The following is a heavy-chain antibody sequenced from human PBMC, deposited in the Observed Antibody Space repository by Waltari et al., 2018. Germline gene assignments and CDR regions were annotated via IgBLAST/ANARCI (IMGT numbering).Heavy chain of an antibody. Sequence: VQLVESGRGLVQPGGSLRLSCTASGFTFTNYWMHCVRQAPGKGLVGVSRINSDATTTNYADSVKGRFTISRDNAKNTVSLQMNSLTVEDTAVYYCSANFQHWGQGTLVTVSS. CDR1: GFTFTNYW. V-gene: IGHV3-74*01. D-gene: IGHD6-25*01. CDR3: SANFQH. J-gene: IGHJ1*01. CDR2: INSDATTT.